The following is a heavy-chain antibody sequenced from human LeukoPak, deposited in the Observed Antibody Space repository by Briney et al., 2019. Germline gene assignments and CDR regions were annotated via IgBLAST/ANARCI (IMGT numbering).Heavy chain of an antibody. D-gene: IGHD3-22*01. J-gene: IGHJ4*02. Sequence: GGSLRLSCAASGFTFSSYGMHWVRQAPGKGLEWVAFIRYDGSNKYYADSVKGQFTISRDNSKNTLYLQMNSLRAEDTAVYYCAKDLYYYDSSGFYLDYWGQGTLVTVSS. CDR2: IRYDGSNK. CDR1: GFTFSSYG. CDR3: AKDLYYYDSSGFYLDY. V-gene: IGHV3-30*02.